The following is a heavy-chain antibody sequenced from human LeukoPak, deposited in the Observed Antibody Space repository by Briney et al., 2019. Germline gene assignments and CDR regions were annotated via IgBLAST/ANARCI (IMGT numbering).Heavy chain of an antibody. CDR3: AKYDNSGRAGGY. Sequence: PGGSLRLSCAASGFTFSSYDMHWVRQATGKGLEWVSAIGTAGDPYYPGSVKGRFTISRDNSRNTLYLQMNSLRAEDTAMYYCAKYDNSGRAGGYWGQGTLVTVSS. D-gene: IGHD3-22*01. J-gene: IGHJ4*02. CDR1: GFTFSSYD. CDR2: IGTAGDP. V-gene: IGHV3-13*05.